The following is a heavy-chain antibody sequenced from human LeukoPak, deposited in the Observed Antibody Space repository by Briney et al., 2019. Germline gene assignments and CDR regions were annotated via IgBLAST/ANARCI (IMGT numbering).Heavy chain of an antibody. Sequence: PGGSLRLSCAGAGFSIADHHMDWVRQAPGTGLEWIGRSATTKPNSCTTQYAASVRERFTISRDDSQKSLYLHLNSLKTEDTAVYYCVRVVTTRSGWYHFDNWGLGTLVSVSS. V-gene: IGHV3-72*01. CDR1: GFSIADHH. CDR3: VRVVTTRSGWYHFDN. J-gene: IGHJ4*02. CDR2: SATTKPNSCTT. D-gene: IGHD6-13*01.